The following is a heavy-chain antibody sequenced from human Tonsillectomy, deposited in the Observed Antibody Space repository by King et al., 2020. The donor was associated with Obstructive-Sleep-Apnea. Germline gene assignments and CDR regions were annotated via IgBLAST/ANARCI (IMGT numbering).Heavy chain of an antibody. D-gene: IGHD2-21*02. V-gene: IGHV4-39*07. J-gene: IGHJ4*02. Sequence: QLQLQESGPGLVKPSETLSLTCTVSGGSISSSSYYWGWIRQPPGKGLEWIGSIYYSGSTYYNPSLKSRVTISVDTSKNQFSLKLSSVTAADTAVYYCARDKRIVVVTAIPNYFDYWGQGTLVTVSS. CDR2: IYYSGST. CDR3: ARDKRIVVVTAIPNYFDY. CDR1: GGSISSSSYY.